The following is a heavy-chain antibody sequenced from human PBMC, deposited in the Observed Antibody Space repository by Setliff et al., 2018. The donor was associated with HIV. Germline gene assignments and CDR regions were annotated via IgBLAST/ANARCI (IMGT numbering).Heavy chain of an antibody. CDR2: IYTSGTT. V-gene: IGHV4-4*07. CDR3: ARHDPGGFHFSPDY. Sequence: KTSETLSLTCTVSGGSISSYYWSWIRQPAGKGLEWIGRIYTSGTTYYNPSLKSRVTISLDTSKSQFSLKLSSVTAADTAVYYCARHDPGGFHFSPDYWGQGTLVTVSS. J-gene: IGHJ4*02. D-gene: IGHD6-25*01. CDR1: GGSISSYY.